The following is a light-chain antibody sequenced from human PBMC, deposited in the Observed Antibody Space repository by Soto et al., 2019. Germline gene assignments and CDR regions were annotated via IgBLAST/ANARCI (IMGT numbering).Light chain of an antibody. Sequence: QSALTQPVSVSGSLGQSITISCTGTSSDVGDYNYVSWYQQHPGKAPKLMIYEVSNRPSGVSNRFSGSKSGNTVSLTISGPQAENEAHYYCSSYTSNNVLYVVGTGTKVTDL. CDR1: SSDVGDYNY. V-gene: IGLV2-14*01. CDR3: SSYTSNNVLYV. CDR2: EVS. J-gene: IGLJ1*01.